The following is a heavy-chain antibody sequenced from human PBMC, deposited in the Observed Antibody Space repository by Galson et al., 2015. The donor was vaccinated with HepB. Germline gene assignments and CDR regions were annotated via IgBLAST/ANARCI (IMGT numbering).Heavy chain of an antibody. Sequence: SLRLSCAASGFTFSGSAMHWVRQASGKGLEWVGRIRSKANSYATAYAASVKGRFTISRDDSKNTAYLQMNSLKTEDTAVYYCTRPQWVVVTAIVGEHYGMDVWGQGTTVTVSS. V-gene: IGHV3-73*01. CDR3: TRPQWVVVTAIVGEHYGMDV. D-gene: IGHD2-21*02. CDR2: IRSKANSYAT. J-gene: IGHJ6*02. CDR1: GFTFSGSA.